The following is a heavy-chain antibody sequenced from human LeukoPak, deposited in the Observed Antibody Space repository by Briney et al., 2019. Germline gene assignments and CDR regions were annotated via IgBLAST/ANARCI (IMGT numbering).Heavy chain of an antibody. J-gene: IGHJ4*02. V-gene: IGHV4-34*01. CDR1: GTSFSSYY. Sequence: KPSETLSLTCGVSGTSFSSYYWSWIRQPPGKGLEWIGEVNHSGYTNMNPSLKSRVTISVDTSKNQFSLRMSTVTAADTAVYFCTRMTTGHEYWGEGTLVTVSS. CDR2: VNHSGYT. CDR3: TRMTTGHEY. D-gene: IGHD4-17*01.